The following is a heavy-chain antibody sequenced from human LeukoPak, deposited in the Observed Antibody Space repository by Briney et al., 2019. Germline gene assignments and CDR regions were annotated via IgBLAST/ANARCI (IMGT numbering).Heavy chain of an antibody. D-gene: IGHD3-16*02. V-gene: IGHV4-61*08. CDR3: ARGRYDYVWGSYPWFDP. CDR1: GGSISSGGYY. CDR2: IHYSGSA. Sequence: SQTLSLTCTVSGGSISSGGYYWSWIRQPPGRGLEWIGYIHYSGSANYNPSLKSRVTISVDTSKNQFSLKLSSVTAADTAVYYCARGRYDYVWGSYPWFDPWGQGTLVTVSS. J-gene: IGHJ5*02.